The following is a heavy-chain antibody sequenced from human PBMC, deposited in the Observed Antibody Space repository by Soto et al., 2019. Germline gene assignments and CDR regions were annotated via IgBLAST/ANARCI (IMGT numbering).Heavy chain of an antibody. CDR3: ARDGENHVLRFLEWSWGGVYYFDY. V-gene: IGHV1-18*01. D-gene: IGHD3-3*01. CDR2: ISAYNGNT. CDR1: GYTFTSYG. Sequence: QVQLVQSGAEVKKPGASVKVSCKASGYTFTSYGISWVRQAPGQGLEWMGWISAYNGNTNYAQKLQGRVTMTTDTSTSTAYMELRSLRSDDTAVYYCARDGENHVLRFLEWSWGGVYYFDYWGQGTLVTVSS. J-gene: IGHJ4*02.